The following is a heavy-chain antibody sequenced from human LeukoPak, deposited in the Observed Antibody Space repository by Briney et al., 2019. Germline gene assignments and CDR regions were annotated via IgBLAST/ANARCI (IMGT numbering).Heavy chain of an antibody. Sequence: SETLSLTCTVSGGSISSNTYYWGWIRQPPGKGPEWIGSIYHSGSTYYNPSLKSRVTISVDTSKNQFPLKLSSVTAADTAVYYCARVVYYDFWSGKFDYWGQGTLVTVSS. J-gene: IGHJ4*02. V-gene: IGHV4-39*06. D-gene: IGHD3-3*01. CDR3: ARVVYYDFWSGKFDY. CDR2: IYHSGST. CDR1: GGSISSNTYY.